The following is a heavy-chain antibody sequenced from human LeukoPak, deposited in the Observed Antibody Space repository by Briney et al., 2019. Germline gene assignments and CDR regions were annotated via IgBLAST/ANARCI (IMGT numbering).Heavy chain of an antibody. Sequence: LPGGSLRLSCAASGFTFSTSWMTWVRQAPGKGLEFVANIKHDGSEKYYVDSVKGRFTISRDNTKTSLYLQMNSLRAEDTAVYYCARDLSGVTGYTYGRGIDYWGQGTLVTVSS. D-gene: IGHD5-18*01. CDR3: ARDLSGVTGYTYGRGIDY. V-gene: IGHV3-7*01. CDR2: IKHDGSEK. J-gene: IGHJ4*02. CDR1: GFTFSTSW.